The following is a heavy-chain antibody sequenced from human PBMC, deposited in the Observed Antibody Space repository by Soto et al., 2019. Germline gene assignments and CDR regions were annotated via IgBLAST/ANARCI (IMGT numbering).Heavy chain of an antibody. V-gene: IGHV3-15*07. CDR2: IKSKTDGGTT. Sequence: PGGPLRLSCAASGCTFSNAWMNWVRQAPGKGLEWVGRIKSKTDGGTTDYAAPVKGRFTISRDNSKNTLYLQMRSLKAKAAALYTCAKDHGWAPFDSWGQGTLVTVSS. D-gene: IGHD6-19*01. CDR1: GCTFSNAW. J-gene: IGHJ4*02. CDR3: AKDHGWAPFDS.